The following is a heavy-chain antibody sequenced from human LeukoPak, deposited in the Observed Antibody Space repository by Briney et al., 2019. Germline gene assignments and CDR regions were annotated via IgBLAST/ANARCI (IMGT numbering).Heavy chain of an antibody. CDR1: GYTFTSYA. CDR3: ARDQSPATYYYYYGMDV. Sequence: ASVKVSCKASGYTFTSYAMHWVRQAPGQRLEWMGWINAGNGNTKYSQKFQGRDTITRDTSASTAYMELSSLRSEDTAVYYCARDQSPATYYYYYGMDVWGKGTTVTVSS. CDR2: INAGNGNT. J-gene: IGHJ6*04. D-gene: IGHD1-26*01. V-gene: IGHV1-3*01.